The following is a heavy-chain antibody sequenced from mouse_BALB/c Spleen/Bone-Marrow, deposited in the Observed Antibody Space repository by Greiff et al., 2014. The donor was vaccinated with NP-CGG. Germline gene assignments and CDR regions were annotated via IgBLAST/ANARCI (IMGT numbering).Heavy chain of an antibody. CDR2: IYPSDTYT. V-gene: IGHV1-69*02. Sequence: QVQLQQPGAELVRPGASVKLSCRASGYTFTSYWINWVKQRPGQGLEWIGNIYPSDTYTNYNQRFKDKATLTVDKSSSTAYVQLSSPTSGDSAVYYCTRYGNSHYYAVDYWGQGTSVTVSS. CDR1: GYTFTSYW. J-gene: IGHJ4*01. CDR3: TRYGNSHYYAVDY. D-gene: IGHD1-1*01.